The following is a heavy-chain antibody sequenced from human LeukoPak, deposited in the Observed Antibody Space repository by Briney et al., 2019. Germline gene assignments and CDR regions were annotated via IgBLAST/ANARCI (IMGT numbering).Heavy chain of an antibody. CDR3: ARSYRIVDTAGYNWFDP. J-gene: IGHJ5*02. CDR1: GGSISSGSYY. V-gene: IGHV4-61*02. D-gene: IGHD5-12*01. Sequence: SETLSLTCTVSGGSISSGSYYWSWIRQPAGKGLEWIGRIYTSGSTNYNPSHKSRVTISVDTSKNQFSLKLSSVTAADTAVYYCARSYRIVDTAGYNWFDPWGQGTLVTVSS. CDR2: IYTSGST.